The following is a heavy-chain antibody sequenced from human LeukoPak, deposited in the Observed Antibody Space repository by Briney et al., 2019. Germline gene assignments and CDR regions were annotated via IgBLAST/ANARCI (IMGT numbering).Heavy chain of an antibody. J-gene: IGHJ4*02. CDR1: GYTFTSYY. V-gene: IGHV1-46*01. Sequence: ASVKVSCKASGYTFTSYYMHWVRQAPGQGLEWMGIINPSGGSTSYAQKFQGRVTMTRDTSTSTVYMGLSSLRSEDTAVYYCARAGGGRNFDYWGQGTLVTVSS. D-gene: IGHD2-15*01. CDR3: ARAGGGRNFDY. CDR2: INPSGGST.